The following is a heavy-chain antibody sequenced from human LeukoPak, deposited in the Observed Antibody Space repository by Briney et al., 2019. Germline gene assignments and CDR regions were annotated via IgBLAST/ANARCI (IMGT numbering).Heavy chain of an antibody. D-gene: IGHD2-2*01. J-gene: IGHJ5*02. CDR3: ARSSTSWPTRPFDP. CDR2: TYYRSKLYN. Sequence: SQTLSLTCALSGDIVSSNSAAWNWIRQSPSRGLEWLGRTYYRSKLYNDYAVSVKSRITINPDTSKNQFSLQLNSVTPEDTAVYYCARSSTSWPTRPFDPWGQGTLVTVSS. CDR1: GDIVSSNSAA. V-gene: IGHV6-1*01.